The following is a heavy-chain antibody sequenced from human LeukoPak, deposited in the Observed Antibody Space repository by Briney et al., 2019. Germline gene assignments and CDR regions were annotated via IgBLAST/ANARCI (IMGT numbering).Heavy chain of an antibody. J-gene: IGHJ4*02. Sequence: SVKISCKASGGTFSSYAISCVRQAPGQGVEWMGRIIPILGIANYAQKFQGRVTITADKSTSTAYMELSSLRSEDTAVYYCARDRDGYNHFDYWGQGTLVTVSS. D-gene: IGHD5-24*01. CDR1: GGTFSSYA. CDR2: IIPILGIA. V-gene: IGHV1-69*04. CDR3: ARDRDGYNHFDY.